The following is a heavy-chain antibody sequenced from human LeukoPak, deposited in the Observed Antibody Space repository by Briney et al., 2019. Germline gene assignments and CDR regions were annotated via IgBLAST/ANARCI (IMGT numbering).Heavy chain of an antibody. CDR2: ISGSGGST. D-gene: IGHD3-3*01. V-gene: IGHV3-23*01. J-gene: IGHJ4*02. Sequence: GGSLRLSCAASGFTFSSYAISWVRQAPGKGLEWVSAISGSGGSTYYADSVKGRFTISRDNSKNTLYLQMNSLRAEDTAVYYCAKGAELRFLEWLSNPKYYFDYWGQGTLVTVSS. CDR3: AKGAELRFLEWLSNPKYYFDY. CDR1: GFTFSSYA.